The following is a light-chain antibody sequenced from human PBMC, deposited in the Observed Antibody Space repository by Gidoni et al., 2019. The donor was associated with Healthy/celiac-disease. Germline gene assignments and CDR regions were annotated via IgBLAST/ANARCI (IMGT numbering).Light chain of an antibody. CDR1: QIVSSSY. Sequence: IVLTQSPGTLSLSPGERANLSCRASQIVSSSYLAWYQQKPGQAPRLLIYGASSRATGIPDRFSGSGSGTDFTLLISRLEPEDFAVYYCQQYGSSPFTFGGGTKVEIK. J-gene: IGKJ4*01. V-gene: IGKV3-20*01. CDR3: QQYGSSPFT. CDR2: GAS.